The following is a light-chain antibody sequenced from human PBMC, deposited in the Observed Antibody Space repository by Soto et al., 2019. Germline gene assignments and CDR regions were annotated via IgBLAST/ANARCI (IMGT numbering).Light chain of an antibody. V-gene: IGKV3-20*01. CDR1: QSVSSNY. Sequence: EIVLTQSPGTLSLSPGERATLSCRASQSVSSNYLAWYQQKPGQAPRLLIYGASGRATGIPDRFSGSGSGTDFTLTISRLETEEVAVYYCQQYGSSPETFGQGTKVEVK. CDR3: QQYGSSPET. CDR2: GAS. J-gene: IGKJ1*01.